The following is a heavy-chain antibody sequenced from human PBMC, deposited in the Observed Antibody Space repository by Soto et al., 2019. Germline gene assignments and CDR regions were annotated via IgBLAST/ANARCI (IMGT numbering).Heavy chain of an antibody. J-gene: IGHJ5*02. CDR3: ASPKIAFYNWFDP. D-gene: IGHD3-3*02. CDR1: GFTFSSDW. V-gene: IGHV3-30*03. CDR2: ISYDGSNK. Sequence: GGSLRLSCAASGFTFSSDWMHWVRQAPGKGLEWVAVISYDGSNKYYADSVKGRFTISRDNSKNTLYLQMNSLRAEDTAVYYCASPKIAFYNWFDPWGQGTLVTVSS.